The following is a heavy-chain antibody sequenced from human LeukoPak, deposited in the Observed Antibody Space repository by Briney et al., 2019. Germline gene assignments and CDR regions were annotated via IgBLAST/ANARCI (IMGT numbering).Heavy chain of an antibody. V-gene: IGHV5-51*01. D-gene: IGHD2-2*01. CDR3: ARSRSTSRHTPYYYYYRDV. CDR2: IYHGDSDT. CDR1: GYTFTSYW. J-gene: IGHJ6*03. Sequence: GESLQISCKGSGYTFTSYWIGWVRQLPGKNLEWMGIIYHGDSDTRYSPSFQRQVTISADKSINSVYLQLSSLQASDTAMYYCARSRSTSRHTPYYYYYRDVWGKGTTVTVSS.